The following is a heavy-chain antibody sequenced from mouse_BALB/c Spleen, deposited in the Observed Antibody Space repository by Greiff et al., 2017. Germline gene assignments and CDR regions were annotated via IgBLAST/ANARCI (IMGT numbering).Heavy chain of an antibody. J-gene: IGHJ2*01. V-gene: IGHV3-2*02. CDR3: ARFYYGNYEGYYFDY. CDR1: GYSITSDYA. D-gene: IGHD2-1*01. Sequence: DVKLQESGPGLVKPSQSLSLTCTVTGYSITSDYAWNWIRQFPGNKLEWMGYISYSGSTSYNPSLKSRISITRDTSKNQFFLQLNSVTTEDTATYYCARFYYGNYEGYYFDYWGQGTTLTVSS. CDR2: ISYSGST.